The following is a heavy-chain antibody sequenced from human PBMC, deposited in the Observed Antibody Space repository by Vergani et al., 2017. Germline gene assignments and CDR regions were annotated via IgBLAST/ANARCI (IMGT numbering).Heavy chain of an antibody. Sequence: EVQLVQSGAEVRKPGATVKISCKVSGYTFGDYYMHWVHQAPGKGLEWMGLIDPDNGKTTYAERFQVRVTFTADTSTYKAYLELNNLRSEDAAIYYCASLGLAAAAVSFDCWGQGSLVTVSS. V-gene: IGHV1-69-2*01. CDR1: GYTFGDYY. CDR3: ASLGLAAAAVSFDC. CDR2: IDPDNGKT. D-gene: IGHD6-13*01. J-gene: IGHJ4*02.